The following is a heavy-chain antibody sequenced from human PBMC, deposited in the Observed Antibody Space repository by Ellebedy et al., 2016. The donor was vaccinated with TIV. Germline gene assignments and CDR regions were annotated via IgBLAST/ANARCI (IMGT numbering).Heavy chain of an antibody. Sequence: ASVKVSCKASGYTFTGYYIHWVRQAPGHGLEWMGWINPDSGGTNYARKFEGRVTMTRDTSINTAYMELSRLRSDDTAVYYCARAYGGQFRGFDYWGQGTLVTVSS. CDR2: INPDSGGT. V-gene: IGHV1-2*02. D-gene: IGHD3-10*01. CDR1: GYTFTGYY. CDR3: ARAYGGQFRGFDY. J-gene: IGHJ4*02.